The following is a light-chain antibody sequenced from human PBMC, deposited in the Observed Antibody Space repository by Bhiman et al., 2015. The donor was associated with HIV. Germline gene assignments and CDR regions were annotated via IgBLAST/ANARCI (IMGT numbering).Light chain of an antibody. CDR3: QSYDSGLGLYL. CDR2: ANV. V-gene: IGLV1-40*01. CDR1: SSNIGAGYE. J-gene: IGLJ1*01. Sequence: QSALTQPASVSGSPGQSITISCTGSSSNIGAGYEVHWYQQLPGTAPKLLIYANVNRPSGVPDRFSGSKSGTSASLAITGLQAEDEADYYCQSYDSGLGLYLFGGGTSVSVL.